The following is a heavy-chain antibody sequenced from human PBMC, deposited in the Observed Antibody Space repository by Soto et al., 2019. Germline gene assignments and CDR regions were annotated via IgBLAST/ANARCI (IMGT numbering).Heavy chain of an antibody. D-gene: IGHD6-19*01. CDR3: ARDLALAGNY. Sequence: PEGSLRLACAASGFTFSSYAMNWVRQTQEKGLEWVSSISITSSYTHYSDSVKGRFTISRDNANNSLFLQMNSLRAEDTATYYCARDLALAGNYWGQGVLVTGSS. J-gene: IGHJ4*02. V-gene: IGHV3-21*01. CDR1: GFTFSSYA. CDR2: ISITSSYT.